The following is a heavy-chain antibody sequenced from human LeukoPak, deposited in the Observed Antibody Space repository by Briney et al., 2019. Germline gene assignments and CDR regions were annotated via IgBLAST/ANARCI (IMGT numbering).Heavy chain of an antibody. CDR1: GYSFTGYY. Sequence: GASVKVSCKPSGYSFTGYYMHWVRQAPGQGLEWMGRMNPKSGDTNYAQKFQGRVTMTRDTSTSTVYMELSSLRSEDTAVYYCAREKYGNYYDSSGYYPPYYYYYGMDVWGQGTTVTVSS. D-gene: IGHD3-22*01. CDR2: MNPKSGDT. J-gene: IGHJ6*02. V-gene: IGHV1-2*06. CDR3: AREKYGNYYDSSGYYPPYYYYYGMDV.